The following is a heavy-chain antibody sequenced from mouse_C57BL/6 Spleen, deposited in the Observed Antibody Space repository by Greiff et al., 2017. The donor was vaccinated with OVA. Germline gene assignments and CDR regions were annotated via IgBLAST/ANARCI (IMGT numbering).Heavy chain of an antibody. Sequence: QVQLQQSGAELVKPGASVKMSCKASGYTFTSYWITWVKQRPGQGLEWIGDIYPGSGSTNYNEKFKSKATLTVDTSSSTAYMQLSSLTSEDSAVYYCATITTGVEGYFDVWGTGTTVTVSS. V-gene: IGHV1-55*01. CDR2: IYPGSGST. D-gene: IGHD1-1*01. CDR3: ATITTGVEGYFDV. J-gene: IGHJ1*03. CDR1: GYTFTSYW.